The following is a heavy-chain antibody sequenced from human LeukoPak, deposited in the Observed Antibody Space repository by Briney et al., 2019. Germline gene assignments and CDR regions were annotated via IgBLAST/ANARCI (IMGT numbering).Heavy chain of an antibody. D-gene: IGHD3-10*01. CDR1: GGSIRSSSYY. J-gene: IGHJ4*02. V-gene: IGHV4-39*01. CDR3: ARQIGYYGSGSYAYYFDY. CDR2: IYYSGST. Sequence: PSETLSLTXTVSGGSIRSSSYYWGWIRQPPGKGLDWIGSIYYSGSTYYNPSLKSRVTISVDTSKNQFSLKLSSVTAADTAVYYCARQIGYYGSGSYAYYFDYWGQGTLVTVSS.